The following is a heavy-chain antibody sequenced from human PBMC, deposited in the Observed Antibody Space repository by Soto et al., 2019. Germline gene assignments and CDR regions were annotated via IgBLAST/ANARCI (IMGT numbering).Heavy chain of an antibody. J-gene: IGHJ4*02. CDR2: ISYDGSNK. Sequence: QVQLVESGGGVVQPGRSLRLSCAASGLTFSSYAMHWVRQAPCKGLEWVAVISYDGSNKYYADSVKGRFTISRDNSKNTLYLQMNSLRAEDTDVYYCARVISSSWYTFDSWGQGTLVTVSS. D-gene: IGHD6-13*01. V-gene: IGHV3-30-3*01. CDR3: ARVISSSWYTFDS. CDR1: GLTFSSYA.